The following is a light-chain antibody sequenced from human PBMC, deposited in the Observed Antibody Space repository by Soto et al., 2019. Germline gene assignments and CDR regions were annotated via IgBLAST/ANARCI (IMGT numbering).Light chain of an antibody. J-gene: IGKJ2*01. Sequence: EIVLTQSPGTLSLSPGERATVSCRASQSVSSSYFAWYQHKACQAPRLLIYGASSRPTAIPDRLSGSGSGTDFTLTISRLEPEDFAVYYYQKYGGSPFTFGQATKLDIK. CDR2: GAS. CDR3: QKYGGSPFT. CDR1: QSVSSSY. V-gene: IGKV3-20*01.